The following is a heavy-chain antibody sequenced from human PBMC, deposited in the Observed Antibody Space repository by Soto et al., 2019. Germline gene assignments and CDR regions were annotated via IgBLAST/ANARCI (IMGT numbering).Heavy chain of an antibody. Sequence: PSETLSLTCTVSGGSISSGGYYWSWIRQHPGKGLEWIGYIYYSGSTYYNPSLKSRVTISVDTSKNQFSLKLSSVTAADTAVYYCARRAYDFWSGYYSDYYYGMDVWGQRTTVTVSS. CDR2: IYYSGST. CDR1: GGSISSGGYY. J-gene: IGHJ6*02. D-gene: IGHD3-3*01. CDR3: ARRAYDFWSGYYSDYYYGMDV. V-gene: IGHV4-31*03.